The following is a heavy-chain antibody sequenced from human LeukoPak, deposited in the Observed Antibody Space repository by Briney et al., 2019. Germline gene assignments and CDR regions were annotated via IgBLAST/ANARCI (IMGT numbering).Heavy chain of an antibody. CDR2: IYDSGST. Sequence: SETLSLTCTVSGGAMSSYYWSWIRQPPGKGLEWIGYIYDSGSTNYNPSLKSRGTISVDTSNNQFSLKLNSVTAADTAVYYCARHGTSGIYRRPFDIWGQGTMVSVSS. CDR3: ARHGTSGIYRRPFDI. V-gene: IGHV4-59*08. D-gene: IGHD1-26*01. J-gene: IGHJ3*02. CDR1: GGAMSSYY.